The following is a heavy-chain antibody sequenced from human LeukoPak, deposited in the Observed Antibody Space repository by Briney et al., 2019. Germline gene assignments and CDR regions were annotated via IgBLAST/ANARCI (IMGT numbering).Heavy chain of an antibody. CDR2: ISYDGSNK. V-gene: IGHV3-30*04. J-gene: IGHJ4*02. D-gene: IGHD1/OR15-1a*01. CDR1: GFTFSSYA. Sequence: EGSLRLSCAASGFTFSSYAMHWVRQAPGKGLEWVAVISYDGSNKYYADSVKGRFTISRDNSKNTLYLQMNSLRAEDTAVYYCARDKGTLDYWGQGTLVTVSS. CDR3: ARDKGTLDY.